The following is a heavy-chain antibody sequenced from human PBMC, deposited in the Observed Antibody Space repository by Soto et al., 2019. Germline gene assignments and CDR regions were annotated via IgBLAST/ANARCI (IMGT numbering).Heavy chain of an antibody. CDR1: GFTFSSHE. D-gene: IGHD1-26*01. J-gene: IGHJ4*02. Sequence: GGSLRLSCAASGFTFSSHEMNWVRQAPGKGLEWVSYIGLSDSVILDADSVKGRFTISRDNAKNYLHLQMNSLRAEDTAVYYCAREPPIAGAILDQWGQGTLVTVSS. CDR2: IGLSDSVI. CDR3: AREPPIAGAILDQ. V-gene: IGHV3-48*03.